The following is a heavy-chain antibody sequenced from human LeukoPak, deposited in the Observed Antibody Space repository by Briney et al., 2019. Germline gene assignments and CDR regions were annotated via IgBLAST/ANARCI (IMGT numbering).Heavy chain of an antibody. D-gene: IGHD6-13*01. J-gene: IGHJ5*02. CDR1: GYTFTTYW. V-gene: IGHV5-51*01. CDR2: TSPGNSDT. CDR3: ARNGAAGAPNRFFNWFDP. Sequence: GESLKISCKGSGYTFTTYWIAWVRQMPGKGLEWMGLTSPGNSDTRYSPSFQGQVTISADKSIDTAYLQWSSLQASDTAIYYCARNGAAGAPNRFFNWFDPWGQGTLVTVSS.